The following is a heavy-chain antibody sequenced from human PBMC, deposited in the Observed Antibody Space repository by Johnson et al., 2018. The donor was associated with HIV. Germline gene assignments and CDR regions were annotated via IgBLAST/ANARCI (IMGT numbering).Heavy chain of an antibody. CDR3: AIIWNDTFDI. J-gene: IGHJ3*02. CDR1: GFSFSNYS. Sequence: QMQLVESGGGVVQPGRSLRLSCAASGFSFSNYSMHWVRQAPGKGLEWVAVISYDGSNKYYADFVKGRFSISRDNSKNTLYLQMNSLRAEDTAVYYCAIIWNDTFDIWGQGTMVTVSS. D-gene: IGHD1-1*01. CDR2: ISYDGSNK. V-gene: IGHV3-30*14.